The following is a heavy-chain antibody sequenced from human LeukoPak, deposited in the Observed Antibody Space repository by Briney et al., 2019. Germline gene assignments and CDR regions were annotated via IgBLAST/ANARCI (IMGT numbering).Heavy chain of an antibody. D-gene: IGHD3-16*01. Sequence: SQTLSLTCAISGDSVSSNSAAWNWIRQSPSRGLEWLGRTYYRSQWYNEYGVSVKSRLTISTDTSKNQFSLQLNSVTLEDTAAYCCARELGGFDHWGQGTLVTVSS. CDR1: GDSVSSNSAA. CDR2: TYYRSQWYN. CDR3: ARELGGFDH. V-gene: IGHV6-1*01. J-gene: IGHJ4*02.